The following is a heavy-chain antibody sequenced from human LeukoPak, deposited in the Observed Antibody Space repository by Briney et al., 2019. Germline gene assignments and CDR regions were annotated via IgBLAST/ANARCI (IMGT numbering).Heavy chain of an antibody. CDR2: IYYSGRT. CDR3: ARDRGGPERGYFDY. CDR1: AGSISSYY. V-gene: IGHV4-59*01. D-gene: IGHD1-14*01. Sequence: PSETLSLTCTVAAGSISSYYWSWIRQPPGKGMEWIGYIYYSGRTNYNPSLKSRVTISVDTSKNQFSLKLSSVTAADTAVYYCARDRGGPERGYFDYWGQGTLVTVSS. J-gene: IGHJ4*02.